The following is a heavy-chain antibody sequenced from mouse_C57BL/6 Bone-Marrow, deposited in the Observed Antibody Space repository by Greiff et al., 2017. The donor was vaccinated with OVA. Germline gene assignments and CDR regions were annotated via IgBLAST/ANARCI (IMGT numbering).Heavy chain of an antibody. Sequence: QVQLQQSGAELVKPGASVKLSCKASGYTFTSYWMHWVKQRPGQGLEWIGMIHPNSGSTNYNEKFKSKATLTVDKSSSTAYMQLSSLTSEDSAVYYCASRGNWDGYFDYWGQGTTLTVSS. D-gene: IGHD4-1*01. CDR3: ASRGNWDGYFDY. CDR1: GYTFTSYW. CDR2: IHPNSGST. V-gene: IGHV1-64*01. J-gene: IGHJ2*01.